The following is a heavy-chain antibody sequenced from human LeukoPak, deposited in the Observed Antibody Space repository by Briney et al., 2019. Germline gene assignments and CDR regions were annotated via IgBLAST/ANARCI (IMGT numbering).Heavy chain of an antibody. J-gene: IGHJ4*02. CDR3: ARGYCSSTSCYIFDY. D-gene: IGHD2-2*02. Sequence: PSETLSLTCTVSGGSISSYYWSWIRQPAGKGLEWIGRIYTSGSTNYNPSLKSRVTISVDTSKNQFSLKLSSVTAADTAVYYCARGYCSSTSCYIFDYWGQGTLVTVSS. CDR1: GGSISSYY. CDR2: IYTSGST. V-gene: IGHV4-4*07.